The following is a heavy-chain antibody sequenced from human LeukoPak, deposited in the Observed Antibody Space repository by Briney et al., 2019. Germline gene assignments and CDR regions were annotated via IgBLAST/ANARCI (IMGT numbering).Heavy chain of an antibody. CDR1: GGSTSSGSYY. CDR2: IYTSGST. V-gene: IGHV4-61*02. J-gene: IGHJ4*02. D-gene: IGHD3-22*01. CDR3: ARDSNFHYYDSSGYYDY. Sequence: SQTLSLTCTVSGGSTSSGSYYWSWIRQPAGKGLGWIGRIYTSGSTNYNPSLKSRVTMSVDTSKNQFSLKLSSVTAADTAVYYCARDSNFHYYDSSGYYDYWGQGTLVTVSS.